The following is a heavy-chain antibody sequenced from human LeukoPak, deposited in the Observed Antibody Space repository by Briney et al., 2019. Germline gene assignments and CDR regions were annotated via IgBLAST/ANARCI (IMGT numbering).Heavy chain of an antibody. CDR2: IHYGGST. J-gene: IGHJ5*02. CDR1: GGSISSSSYY. D-gene: IGHD6-19*01. V-gene: IGHV4-61*01. Sequence: SETLSLTCTVSGGSISSSSYYWGWIRQPPGKGLEWIGYIHYGGSTNYNPSLKSRVTISVDTSKNQFSLKLSSVTAADTAVYYCARDRRAVAGTAWFDTWGQGTLVTVSS. CDR3: ARDRRAVAGTAWFDT.